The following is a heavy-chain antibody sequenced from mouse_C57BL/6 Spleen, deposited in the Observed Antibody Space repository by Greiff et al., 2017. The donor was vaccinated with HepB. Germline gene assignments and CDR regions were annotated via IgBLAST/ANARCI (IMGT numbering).Heavy chain of an antibody. CDR2: INPGSGGT. CDR1: GYAFTNYL. J-gene: IGHJ3*01. Sequence: VQLQQSGAELVRPGTSVKVSCKASGYAFTNYLIEWVKQRPGQGLEWIGVINPGSGGTNYNEKFKGKATLTADKSSSTAYMQLSSLTSEDSAVYFCARDYDYDSFAYWGQGTLVTVSA. V-gene: IGHV1-54*01. CDR3: ARDYDYDSFAY. D-gene: IGHD2-4*01.